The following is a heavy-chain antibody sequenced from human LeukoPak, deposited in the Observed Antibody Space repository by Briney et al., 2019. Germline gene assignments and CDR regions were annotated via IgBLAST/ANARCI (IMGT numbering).Heavy chain of an antibody. V-gene: IGHV4-34*01. CDR1: GGSFSGYY. CDR2: INHSGST. D-gene: IGHD2-15*01. J-gene: IGHJ4*02. CDR3: ARGPPALGDY. Sequence: PSETLSLTCAVYGGSFSGYYWSWIRQPPGKGLEWIGEINHSGSTNHNPSLKSRVTISVDTSKNQFSLKLSSVTAADTAVYYCARGPPALGDYWGQGTLVTVSS.